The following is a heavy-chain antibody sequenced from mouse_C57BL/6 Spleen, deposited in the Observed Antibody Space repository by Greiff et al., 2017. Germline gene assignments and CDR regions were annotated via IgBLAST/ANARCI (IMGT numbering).Heavy chain of an antibody. V-gene: IGHV5-17*01. J-gene: IGHJ4*01. CDR2: ISSGSSTI. CDR3: ARTHVPYYAMDY. CDR1: GFTFSDYG. Sequence: EVHLVESGGGLVKPGGSLKLSCAASGFTFSDYGMHWVRQAPEKGLEWVAYISSGSSTIYYADTVKGRFTISSDNAKNTLFLQMTSLRSEDTAMYYCARTHVPYYAMDYWGQGTSVTVSS.